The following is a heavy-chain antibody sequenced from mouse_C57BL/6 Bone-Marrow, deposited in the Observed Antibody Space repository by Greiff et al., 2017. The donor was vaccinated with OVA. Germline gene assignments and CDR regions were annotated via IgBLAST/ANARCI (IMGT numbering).Heavy chain of an antibody. CDR3: TRESAYYSNYNYAMDY. CDR2: ISSGGDYI. Sequence: DVMLVESGEGLVKPGGSLKLSCAASGFTLSSYAMSWVRQTPEKRLEWVAYISSGGDYIYYADTVKGRFTISRDNARNTLYLQMSSLKSEDTAMYYCTRESAYYSNYNYAMDYWGQGTSVTVSS. V-gene: IGHV5-9-1*02. J-gene: IGHJ4*01. D-gene: IGHD2-5*01. CDR1: GFTLSSYA.